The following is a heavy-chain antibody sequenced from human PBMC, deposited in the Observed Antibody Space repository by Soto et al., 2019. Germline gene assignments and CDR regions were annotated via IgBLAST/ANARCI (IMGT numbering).Heavy chain of an antibody. CDR3: AKRSSSSTFDY. CDR2: ISGSDDST. J-gene: IGHJ4*02. D-gene: IGHD6-6*01. V-gene: IGHV3-23*01. Sequence: EVPLLESGGGLVQPGESLRLSCAASGFTFSSYAMSWVRQAPGKGLEWVSVISGSDDSTYYADSVKGRFTISRDNSKTTLDLQMNSLRAEDTAVYYCAKRSSSSTFDYWGQGTLVTVSS. CDR1: GFTFSSYA.